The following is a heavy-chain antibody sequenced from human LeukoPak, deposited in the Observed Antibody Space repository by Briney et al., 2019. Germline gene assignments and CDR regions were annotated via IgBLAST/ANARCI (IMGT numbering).Heavy chain of an antibody. V-gene: IGHV4-61*02. J-gene: IGHJ4*02. Sequence: SETLSLTCTVSGGSISSGSYYWSWIRQPAGKGLEWIGRIYTSGSTNYNPSLKSRVTISVDTSKNQFSLKLSSVTAADTAVYYCARDYYGSGSYFEGFDYWGQGTLVTVSS. CDR2: IYTSGST. CDR3: ARDYYGSGSYFEGFDY. D-gene: IGHD3-10*01. CDR1: GGSISSGSYY.